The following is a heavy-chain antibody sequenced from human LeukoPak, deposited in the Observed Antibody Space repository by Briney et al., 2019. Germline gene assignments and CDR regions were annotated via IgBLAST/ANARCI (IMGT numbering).Heavy chain of an antibody. Sequence: ASVKVSCKASGYTFTSYGISWVRQAPGQGLEWMGWISAYNGNTNYAQKFQGRVTMTRDTSISTAYMELSRLRSDDTAVYYCARDQTSIAARSIDYWGQGTLVTVSS. CDR1: GYTFTSYG. CDR3: ARDQTSIAARSIDY. V-gene: IGHV1-18*01. D-gene: IGHD6-6*01. J-gene: IGHJ4*02. CDR2: ISAYNGNT.